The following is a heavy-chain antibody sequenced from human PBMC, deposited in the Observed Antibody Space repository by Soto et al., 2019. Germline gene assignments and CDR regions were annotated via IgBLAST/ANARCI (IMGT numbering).Heavy chain of an antibody. V-gene: IGHV2-70*04. Sequence: SGPTLVNPTQTLTLTCTFSGFSLSTSGMRVSWIRQPPGRALEWLARIDWDDDKLYSTSLKTRLTISKDTSKNQVVLTMTNMDPVDTATYYCARSIVAAGNRWFDPWGQGTLVTVSS. CDR1: GFSLSTSGMR. CDR2: IDWDDDK. CDR3: ARSIVAAGNRWFDP. J-gene: IGHJ5*02. D-gene: IGHD6-13*01.